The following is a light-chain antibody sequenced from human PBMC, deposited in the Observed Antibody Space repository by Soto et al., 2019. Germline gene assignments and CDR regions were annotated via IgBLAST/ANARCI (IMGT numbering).Light chain of an antibody. CDR3: QQYNNWPPWT. J-gene: IGKJ1*01. V-gene: IGKV3D-15*01. CDR2: GAF. Sequence: EIVLTQSPATLSLSPGERVTLSCRASQSVSSNLAWYQQKPGQAPRLLIYGAFNRAAGIPARFSGSGSGTDFTLTISSLQSEDFAVYYCQQYNNWPPWTFGQGTKVDIK. CDR1: QSVSSN.